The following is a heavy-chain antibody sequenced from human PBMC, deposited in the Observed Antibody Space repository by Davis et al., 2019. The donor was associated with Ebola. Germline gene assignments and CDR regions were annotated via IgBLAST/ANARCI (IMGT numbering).Heavy chain of an antibody. V-gene: IGHV3-23*01. CDR1: GFVFSSYV. J-gene: IGHJ3*01. Sequence: GGSLRLSCAASGFVFSSYVMSWVRRAPGKGLEWVSTLGLSADTYYADSVKGRFTISRDKNTLYLQMNSLRVEDTAMYYCAKDTSNVWFDVWGQGTMVTVSS. CDR3: AKDTSNVWFDV. D-gene: IGHD6-19*01. CDR2: LGLSADT.